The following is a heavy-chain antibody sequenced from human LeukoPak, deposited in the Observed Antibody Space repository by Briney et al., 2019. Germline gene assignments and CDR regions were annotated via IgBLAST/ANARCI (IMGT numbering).Heavy chain of an antibody. D-gene: IGHD2/OR15-2a*01. Sequence: PSETLSLTCTVSGVSISGYYWSWIRQPAGKGLEWIGRIYTSGSSHYNPSLKNRVTMSVATSKNQVSLNLSSVTAADTAVYYCARAAPLSHFPLIYGMDVWGQGTTVTVSS. J-gene: IGHJ6*02. CDR1: GVSISGYY. CDR3: ARAAPLSHFPLIYGMDV. CDR2: IYTSGSS. V-gene: IGHV4-4*07.